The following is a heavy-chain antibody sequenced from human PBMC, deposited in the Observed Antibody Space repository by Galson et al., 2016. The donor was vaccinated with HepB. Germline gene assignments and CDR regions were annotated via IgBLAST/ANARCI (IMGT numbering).Heavy chain of an antibody. CDR2: IYYSGTT. CDR3: ARGDTRGSPGGDC. J-gene: IGHJ4*02. CDR1: GDSISTSAYY. D-gene: IGHD3-16*01. V-gene: IGHV4-31*03. Sequence: LSLTCTVSGDSISTSAYYWSWIRQHPGKGLEWIGYIYYSGTTYYNPSLKSRLIISVDTSKNQFSLELSSVTAADTAVYYCARGDTRGSPGGDCWGQGTLLTVA.